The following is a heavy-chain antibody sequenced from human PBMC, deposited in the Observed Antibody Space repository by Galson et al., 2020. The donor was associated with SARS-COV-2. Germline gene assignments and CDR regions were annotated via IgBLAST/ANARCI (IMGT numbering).Heavy chain of an antibody. CDR2: IKQDGSEK. CDR1: GYTFSSHW. CDR3: ARDEEGGWYFDL. Sequence: GGSLRLSCAASGYTFSSHWMSWVRQAPGKGLEWVANIKQDGSEKYYVDSVKGRFTISRDNAKNSLYLQMNSLRAEDTAVYYCARDEEGGWYFDLWGRGTLVTVSS. J-gene: IGHJ2*01. V-gene: IGHV3-7*01.